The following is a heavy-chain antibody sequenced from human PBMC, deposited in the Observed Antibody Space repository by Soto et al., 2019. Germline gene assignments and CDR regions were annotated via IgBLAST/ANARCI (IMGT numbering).Heavy chain of an antibody. D-gene: IGHD1-26*01. CDR3: AKAATIYSGSSPPFDY. V-gene: IGHV3-30*18. CDR1: GFTFSSYG. CDR2: ISYDGSNK. J-gene: IGHJ4*02. Sequence: GGSLRLSCAASGFTFSSYGMHWVRQAPGEGLEWVAVISYDGSNKYYADSVKGRFTISRDNSKNTLYLQMNSLRAEDTTVYYCAKAATIYSGSSPPFDYWGQGTLVTVYS.